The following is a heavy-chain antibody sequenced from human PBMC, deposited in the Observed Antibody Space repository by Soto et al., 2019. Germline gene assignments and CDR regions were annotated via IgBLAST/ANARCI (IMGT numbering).Heavy chain of an antibody. CDR1: GGSISSGGYY. CDR2: ISCSGNT. J-gene: IGHJ4*02. CDR3: ASRNIDMASFDY. V-gene: IGHV4-31*03. Sequence: SETLSLTCTVSGGSISSGGYYWSWIRQHPGTGLEWIGYISCSGNTYFHPSLRNRVTISLDTSKNEFSLKLNSATAADTAVYYCASRNIDMASFDYWGKETLVTVSS. D-gene: IGHD5-18*01.